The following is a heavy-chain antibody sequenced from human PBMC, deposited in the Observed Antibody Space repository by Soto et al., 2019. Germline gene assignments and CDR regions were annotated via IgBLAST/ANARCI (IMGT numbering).Heavy chain of an antibody. CDR2: IHCSGST. CDR1: GGSISGYY. CDR3: ARHSASGSSSWSHFDS. Sequence: QVQLQESGPGLVKPSETLSLTCTVSGGSISGYYWSWIRQPPGKGLEWVAYIHCSGSTNYNPSLKGQVTMSVDKSENQFSLKLNSVTAADTAVYYCARHSASGSSSWSHFDSWGQGTLVTVSS. D-gene: IGHD6-13*01. V-gene: IGHV4-59*08. J-gene: IGHJ4*02.